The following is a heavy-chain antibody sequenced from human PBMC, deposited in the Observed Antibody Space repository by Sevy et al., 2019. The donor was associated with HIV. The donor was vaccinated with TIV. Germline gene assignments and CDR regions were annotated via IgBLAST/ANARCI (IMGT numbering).Heavy chain of an antibody. J-gene: IGHJ4*02. D-gene: IGHD5-12*01. Sequence: GGSLRISCAASGFTFISYAMSWVRQAPGKGLEWVSTISPGGGSTYYADSVKGRFSISRDNSRNTVDLQINSLRADDTAVYYCAKEQISGYDWGQGTLVTVSS. CDR3: AKEQISGYD. CDR1: GFTFISYA. CDR2: ISPGGGST. V-gene: IGHV3-23*01.